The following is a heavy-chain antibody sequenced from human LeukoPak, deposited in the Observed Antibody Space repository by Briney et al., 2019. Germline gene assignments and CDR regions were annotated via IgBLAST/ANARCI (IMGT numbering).Heavy chain of an antibody. V-gene: IGHV1-69*04. CDR3: APESDIAAAGSTQYFDY. CDR2: IIPILGIA. D-gene: IGHD6-13*01. CDR1: GGTFSSYA. Sequence: SVKVSCKASGGTFSSYAISWVRQAPGQGLEWMGRIIPILGIANYAQKFQGRVTITADKSTSTAYMELSSLRSEDTAVYYCAPESDIAAAGSTQYFDYWGQGTLVTVSS. J-gene: IGHJ4*02.